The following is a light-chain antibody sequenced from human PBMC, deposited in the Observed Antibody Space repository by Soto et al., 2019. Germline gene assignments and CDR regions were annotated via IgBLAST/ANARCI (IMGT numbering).Light chain of an antibody. Sequence: QSALAQPSSVSGSPGQSITISCTGTSTDVGGYNYVSWYQHHPGKGPKLIIYEVSNRPSGVSDRFSGSKSGNKASLIISNLEAEDESDYYCCSLTTSHTYVFGSGTKVTVL. V-gene: IGLV2-14*01. J-gene: IGLJ1*01. CDR1: STDVGGYNY. CDR2: EVS. CDR3: CSLTTSHTYV.